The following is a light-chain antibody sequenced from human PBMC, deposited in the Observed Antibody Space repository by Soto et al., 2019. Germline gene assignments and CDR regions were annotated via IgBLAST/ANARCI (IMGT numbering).Light chain of an antibody. Sequence: DIQMTQFPSTLSASVGETVTITCRASRSISPHLNWYQQKPGKAPTLLIHAASSLHSGVPSRFSGSGSGADFTLPIGNLQPEDFATYYCQQSHITPPYTFGQGTKLEIK. V-gene: IGKV1-39*01. CDR3: QQSHITPPYT. J-gene: IGKJ2*01. CDR2: AAS. CDR1: RSISPH.